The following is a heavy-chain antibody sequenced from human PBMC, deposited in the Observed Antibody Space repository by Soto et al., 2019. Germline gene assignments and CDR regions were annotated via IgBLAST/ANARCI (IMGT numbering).Heavy chain of an antibody. CDR1: GYTFTSYG. Sequence: QVQLVQSGAEVKKPGASVKVSCKASGYTFTSYGISWVRQAPGQGLEWMGWISAYNGNTNYAQKLQGRVTMTKDPSTSTSYMELRSLRSDDTAVYYCASYGGYSYGYEALGYYYGMDVWGQGTTVTVSS. CDR2: ISAYNGNT. D-gene: IGHD5-18*01. J-gene: IGHJ6*02. V-gene: IGHV1-18*01. CDR3: ASYGGYSYGYEALGYYYGMDV.